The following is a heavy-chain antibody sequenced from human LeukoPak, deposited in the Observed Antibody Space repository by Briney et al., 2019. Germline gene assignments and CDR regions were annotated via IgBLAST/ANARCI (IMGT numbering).Heavy chain of an antibody. J-gene: IGHJ4*02. Sequence: GGPLRLSCAASGFTFSTYGMSWVRQAPGKGLEWVSTFSDSGGSTYYADSVKGRFTISRDNSKNTLYLQMNSLRAEDTAVYYCARSGRSYGDYYYFDYWGQGTLVTVSS. D-gene: IGHD4-17*01. V-gene: IGHV3-23*01. CDR1: GFTFSTYG. CDR2: FSDSGGST. CDR3: ARSGRSYGDYYYFDY.